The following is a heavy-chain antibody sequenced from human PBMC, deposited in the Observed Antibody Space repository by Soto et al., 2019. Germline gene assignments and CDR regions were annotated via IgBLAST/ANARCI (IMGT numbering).Heavy chain of an antibody. D-gene: IGHD2-2*01. CDR2: SIPIFGTA. Sequence: SVKVSCKASGGAFSSCAISWVRQAPGQGLEWVGGSIPIFGTANYAQKFQGRVTITADKSTSTAYMELSSLRSEDTAVYYCARAGAGYCSSTSCSPIPSYYYGMDVWGQGTTVTVSS. CDR3: ARAGAGYCSSTSCSPIPSYYYGMDV. J-gene: IGHJ6*02. CDR1: GGAFSSCA. V-gene: IGHV1-69*06.